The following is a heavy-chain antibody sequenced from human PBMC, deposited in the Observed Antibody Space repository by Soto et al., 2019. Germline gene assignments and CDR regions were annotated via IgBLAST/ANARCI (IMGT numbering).Heavy chain of an antibody. Sequence: GASVQVSCKTSGYSFTDYKLHWVRQAPGQGLEWMGWVDPNGGGSNSAQKFQGSVTMTWDTSITTAYLDLTRLTTNDTATYFCATWVDYGDFEGFDFWGQGTLVTVSS. CDR2: VDPNGGGS. CDR3: ATWVDYGDFEGFDF. J-gene: IGHJ4*02. V-gene: IGHV1-2*04. CDR1: GYSFTDYK. D-gene: IGHD4-17*01.